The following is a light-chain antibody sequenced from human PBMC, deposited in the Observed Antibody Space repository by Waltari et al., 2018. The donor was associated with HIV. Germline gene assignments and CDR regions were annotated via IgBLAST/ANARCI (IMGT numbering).Light chain of an antibody. CDR2: GAS. V-gene: IGKV1-39*01. CDR3: QQSYSAPWT. J-gene: IGKJ1*01. CDR1: QSIRKN. Sequence: DIQMTQSPSSLSASVGDRVTITCRPSQSIRKNLNWYQQKPGKAPKVLIYGASNLQAGVPSRFSGSGSGTDFTLTIGGLQTEDFATYFCQQSYSAPWTFGQGTKVEI.